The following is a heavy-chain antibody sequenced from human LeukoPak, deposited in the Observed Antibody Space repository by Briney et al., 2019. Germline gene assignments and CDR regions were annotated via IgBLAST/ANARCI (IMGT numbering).Heavy chain of an antibody. CDR1: GGSISSSSYY. Sequence: SETLSLTCTVSGGSISSSSYYWGWIRQPPGKGLEWIGSIYYSGSTYYSPSLKSRVTISVDTSKNQFSLKLSSGTAADTAVHYCARHPPLHSSSWYGTWFDPWGQGTLVTVSS. J-gene: IGHJ5*02. CDR2: IYYSGST. V-gene: IGHV4-39*01. D-gene: IGHD6-13*01. CDR3: ARHPPLHSSSWYGTWFDP.